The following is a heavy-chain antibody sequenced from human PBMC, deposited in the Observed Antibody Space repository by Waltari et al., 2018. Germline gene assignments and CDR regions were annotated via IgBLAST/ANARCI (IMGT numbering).Heavy chain of an antibody. CDR1: GGSISSSSYH. Sequence: QLQLQESGPGLVKPPEPLSLTCTVSGGSISSSSYHWGWIRQPPEKGLEWVASMDYSGRTYYNPSLKSRVTISVDTSKNQFSLEVRSVTAADTAVYYCARGFGSATTSRFDPWGQGIVVTVSS. J-gene: IGHJ5*02. CDR3: ARGFGSATTSRFDP. CDR2: MDYSGRT. D-gene: IGHD5-12*01. V-gene: IGHV4-39*07.